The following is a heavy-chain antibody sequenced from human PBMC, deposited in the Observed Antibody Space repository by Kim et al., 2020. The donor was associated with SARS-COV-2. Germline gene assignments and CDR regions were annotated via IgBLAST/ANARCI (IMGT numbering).Heavy chain of an antibody. CDR3: ARDKEYSYGHGDYYYGMDV. Sequence: SETLSLTCTVSGGSINSGDYSWNWIRQPPGKGLEWIGYISYSGNTYYNPSFKSRVTLSADTSKNQFSLELSSVTAADTAVYYCARDKEYSYGHGDYYYGMDVWGQGNTVTVSS. CDR1: GGSINSGDYS. V-gene: IGHV4-30-4*01. D-gene: IGHD5-18*01. CDR2: ISYSGNT. J-gene: IGHJ6*02.